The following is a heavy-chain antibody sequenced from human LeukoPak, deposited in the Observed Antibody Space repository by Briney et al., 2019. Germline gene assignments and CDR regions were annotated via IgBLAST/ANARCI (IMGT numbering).Heavy chain of an antibody. Sequence: SETLSLTCGVYGGSFNGHYWSWIRQPPGKGLEWIGEINHSGSTNYSPSLESRVTISMDTSKNQFSLKLTSVTAADTAVYYCARERHDMITSVWQDFDPWGQGTLVTVSS. J-gene: IGHJ5*02. CDR1: GGSFNGHY. CDR2: INHSGST. V-gene: IGHV4-34*01. CDR3: ARERHDMITSVWQDFDP. D-gene: IGHD3-16*01.